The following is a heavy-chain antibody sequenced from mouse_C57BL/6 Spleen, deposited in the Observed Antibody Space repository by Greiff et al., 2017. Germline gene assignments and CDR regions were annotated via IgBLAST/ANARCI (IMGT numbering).Heavy chain of an antibody. V-gene: IGHV1-64*01. D-gene: IGHD2-2*01. CDR3: ARGGGLRRGFDD. J-gene: IGHJ2*01. CDR1: GYTFTSYW. CDR2: IHPNSGST. Sequence: QVQLQQPGAELVKPGASVKLSCKASGYTFTSYWMHWVKQRPGQGLEWIGMIHPNSGSTNYNEKFKSKATLTVDKSSSTAYMQLSSLTSEDSAVYYCARGGGLRRGFDDWGQGTTLTVSS.